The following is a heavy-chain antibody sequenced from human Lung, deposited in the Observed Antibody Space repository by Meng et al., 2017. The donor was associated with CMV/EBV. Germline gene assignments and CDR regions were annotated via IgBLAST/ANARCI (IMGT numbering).Heavy chain of an antibody. CDR3: ARGQVQCSTINCHNYRFSGMDV. Sequence: ASXXVSCKASGYTFTSYDINWVRQATGQGLEWVGWMNPNSGNTGYAQKFQGRVTITRNTSINTAYMELSSLRSDDTAVYYCARGQVQCSTINCHNYRFSGMDVWGQGTXVTVSS. CDR2: MNPNSGNT. CDR1: GYTFTSYD. D-gene: IGHD2/OR15-2a*01. J-gene: IGHJ6*02. V-gene: IGHV1-8*03.